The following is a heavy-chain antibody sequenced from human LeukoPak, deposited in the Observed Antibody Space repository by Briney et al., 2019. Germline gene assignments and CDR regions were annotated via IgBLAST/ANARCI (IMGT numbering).Heavy chain of an antibody. Sequence: GASVKVSYKASGGTFSSYAISWVRQAPGQGLEWMGRIIPIFGTANYAQKFQGRVTITTDESTSTAYMELSSLRSEDTAVYYCARGGSYNEVDYWGQGTLVTVSS. CDR1: GGTFSSYA. D-gene: IGHD1-26*01. CDR2: IIPIFGTA. CDR3: ARGGSYNEVDY. J-gene: IGHJ4*02. V-gene: IGHV1-69*05.